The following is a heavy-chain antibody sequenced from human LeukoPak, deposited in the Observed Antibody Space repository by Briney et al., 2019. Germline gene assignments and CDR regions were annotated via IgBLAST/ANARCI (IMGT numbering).Heavy chain of an antibody. CDR2: ISWNSGSI. CDR3: AKEKITVTTDDAFDI. Sequence: GGSLRLSCAASGFTFDDYAMHWVRQAPGKGLEWASGISWNSGSIGYADSVKGRFTISRDNAKNSLYLQMNSLRAEDTALYYCAKEKITVTTDDAFDIWGQGTMVTVSS. V-gene: IGHV3-9*01. J-gene: IGHJ3*02. D-gene: IGHD4-17*01. CDR1: GFTFDDYA.